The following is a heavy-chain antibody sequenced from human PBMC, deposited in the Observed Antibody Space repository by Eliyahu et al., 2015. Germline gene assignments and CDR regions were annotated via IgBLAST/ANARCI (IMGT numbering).Heavy chain of an antibody. CDR3: AKAYNYYGSGIYDAFHI. Sequence: QVQLVESGGGVVQPGRSLRLSCAASGFXFSXXAIHWVRQAPGKGLEWVAVISYDGSNKYYTDSVKGRFTISRDNSKNTLSLQMDSLRPEDTAVYYCAKAYNYYGSGIYDAFHIWGQGTMVTVSS. CDR2: ISYDGSNK. CDR1: GFXFSXXA. V-gene: IGHV3-30-3*01. D-gene: IGHD3-10*01. J-gene: IGHJ3*02.